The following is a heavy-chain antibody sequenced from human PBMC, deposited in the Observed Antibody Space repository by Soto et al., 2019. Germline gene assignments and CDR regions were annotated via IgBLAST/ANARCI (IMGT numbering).Heavy chain of an antibody. D-gene: IGHD2-2*03. CDR3: AKDGSCSSTGLAHCYLDF. Sequence: EVQLLQSGGGLVQPGGSLRLSCAASGFNFNNYPMSWVRQAPGKGLEWVSTVSGSGGSTYYADSVKGRFTISRDSSKNTLDLQMHSLRAEDTALYYCAKDGSCSSTGLAHCYLDFWGQGSLVTVSP. J-gene: IGHJ4*02. CDR1: GFNFNNYP. CDR2: VSGSGGST. V-gene: IGHV3-23*01.